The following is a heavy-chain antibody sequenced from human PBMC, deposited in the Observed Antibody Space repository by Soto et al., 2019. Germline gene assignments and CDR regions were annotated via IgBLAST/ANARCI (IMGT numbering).Heavy chain of an antibody. CDR2: IYHSGST. D-gene: IGHD1-7*01. Sequence: QVQLQESGPGLVKPSGTLSLTCAVSSGSISSSNWWSWVRQPPGKGLEWIGEIYHSGSTNYNPSLKSRVTISVDKSKNQCSLKLISVTAAYSAVYYCARASGTTGYLFDPWGQGTLVTVSS. CDR3: ARASGTTGYLFDP. J-gene: IGHJ5*02. CDR1: SGSISSSNW. V-gene: IGHV4-4*02.